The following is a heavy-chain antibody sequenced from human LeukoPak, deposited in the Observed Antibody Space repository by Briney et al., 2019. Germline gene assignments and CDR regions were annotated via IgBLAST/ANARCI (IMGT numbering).Heavy chain of an antibody. Sequence: GGSLRLSCAISGFTLTSYAMDWVRHAPRRGLGWVYSISISGNYTYYADSVWGRFTISRDDANNSLYLQIKGLRAEDTAVYYCARDTRQTVLTNLDSWGQGTLVTVSS. CDR1: GFTLTSYA. D-gene: IGHD4/OR15-4a*01. CDR3: ARDTRQTVLTNLDS. J-gene: IGHJ4*02. V-gene: IGHV3-21*01. CDR2: ISISGNYT.